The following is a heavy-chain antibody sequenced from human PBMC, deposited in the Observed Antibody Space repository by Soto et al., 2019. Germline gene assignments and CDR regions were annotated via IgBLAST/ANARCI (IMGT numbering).Heavy chain of an antibody. D-gene: IGHD7-27*01. V-gene: IGHV1-8*01. CDR1: GYTFTTYD. J-gene: IGHJ4*02. CDR2: MDPDSGNT. CDR3: AKNKRKTGDFDF. Sequence: QVQLVQSGAEVKKPGASVKVSCKASGYTFTTYDINWMRQAPGQGLEWLGWMDPDSGNTGYAQKFQGRVTMTRSTSISTAYMELSSLTSADTAIYYCAKNKRKTGDFDFWGQGTLVTVSS.